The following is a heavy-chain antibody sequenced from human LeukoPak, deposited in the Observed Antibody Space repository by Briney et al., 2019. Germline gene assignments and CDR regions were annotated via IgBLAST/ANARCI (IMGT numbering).Heavy chain of an antibody. CDR3: AREYAGVIPYDAFDI. CDR1: GGSISGYY. D-gene: IGHD3-16*02. CDR2: IYYSGST. V-gene: IGHV4-59*01. J-gene: IGHJ3*02. Sequence: PSETLSLTCTVSGGSISGYYWSWIRQPPGKGLEWIGYIYYSGSTNYNPSLKSRVTISVDTSKNQFSLKLSSVTAADTAVYYCAREYAGVIPYDAFDIWGQGTMVTVSS.